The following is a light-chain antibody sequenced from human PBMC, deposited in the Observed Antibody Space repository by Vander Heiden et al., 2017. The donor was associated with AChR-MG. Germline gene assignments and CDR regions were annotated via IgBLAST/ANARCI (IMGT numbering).Light chain of an antibody. CDR1: SSDTGSNF. V-gene: IGLV1-47*01. J-gene: IGLJ3*02. CDR2: RKI. Sequence: QSVLPPPPSWSGSPGQSVTTSCSRCSSDTGSNFRYSYQQPPGMAPQLLIYRKIPRSSGVTDRFSGSKSGTLASLAISGLRSEDEADDYCAAWDDSLSGRVFGGGTKLTVL. CDR3: AAWDDSLSGRV.